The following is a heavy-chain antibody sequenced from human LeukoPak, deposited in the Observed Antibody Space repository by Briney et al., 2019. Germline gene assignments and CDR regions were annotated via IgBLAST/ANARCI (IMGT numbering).Heavy chain of an antibody. CDR2: IYPGDSDT. V-gene: IGHV5-51*01. CDR3: ARQREQGYSYDLD. D-gene: IGHD5-18*01. Sequence: GESLKISCKGSGYSFTNYWIAWVRQVPGKGLEWMGMIYPGDSDTRYSPSFRGQVTTSGDKSTTTAYLQWSSLKASDTAIYYCARQREQGYSYDLDWGQGTLVTVSS. J-gene: IGHJ4*02. CDR1: GYSFTNYW.